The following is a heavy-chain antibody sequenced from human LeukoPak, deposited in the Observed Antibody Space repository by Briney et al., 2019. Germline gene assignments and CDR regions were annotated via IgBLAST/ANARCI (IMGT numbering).Heavy chain of an antibody. J-gene: IGHJ4*02. CDR3: AKDRGYDFWSGYLDY. CDR2: IWYDGSNK. CDR1: GFTFSSYG. V-gene: IGHV3-33*06. Sequence: GGSLRLSCAASGFTFSSYGMHWVRQAPGKGLDWVAVIWYDGSNKYYADSVKGRFTISRDNSKNTLYLQMNSLRAEDTAVYYCAKDRGYDFWSGYLDYWGQGTLVTVSS. D-gene: IGHD3-3*01.